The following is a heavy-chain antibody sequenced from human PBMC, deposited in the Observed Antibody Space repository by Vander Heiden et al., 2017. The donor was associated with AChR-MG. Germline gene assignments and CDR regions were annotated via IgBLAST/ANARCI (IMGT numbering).Heavy chain of an antibody. CDR1: GFTFSNYS. Sequence: EVQLVESGGGLVQPGGSLRLSCAASGFTFSNYSMNWVRQAPGKGLEWVSYISSSTNTIYYADSVRGRFTISRDNAKNSLYLQMHSLRDEDTAVYYCARDPPYDYVWGTYRCTTFDYWGQGTLVTVSS. D-gene: IGHD3-16*02. V-gene: IGHV3-48*02. CDR2: ISSSTNTI. CDR3: ARDPPYDYVWGTYRCTTFDY. J-gene: IGHJ4*02.